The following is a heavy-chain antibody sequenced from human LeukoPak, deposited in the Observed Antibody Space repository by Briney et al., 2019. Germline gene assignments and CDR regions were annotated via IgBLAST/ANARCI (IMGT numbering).Heavy chain of an antibody. D-gene: IGHD3-10*01. CDR2: MNPNSANT. Sequence: ASVKVSCKASGYTFTSYDINWVRQATGQGLEWMGWMNPNSANTGYAQKFQGRVTMTRNTSISTAYMELSSLRSEDTAVYYCARGSRGGGFGELLRYLNYYYGMDVWGQGTTVTVSS. CDR3: ARGSRGGGFGELLRYLNYYYGMDV. CDR1: GYTFTSYD. V-gene: IGHV1-8*01. J-gene: IGHJ6*02.